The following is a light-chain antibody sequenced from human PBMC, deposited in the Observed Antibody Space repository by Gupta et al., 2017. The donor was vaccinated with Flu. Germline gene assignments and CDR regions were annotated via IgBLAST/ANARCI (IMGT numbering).Light chain of an antibody. J-gene: IGLJ3*02. V-gene: IGLV2-14*01. CDR1: SSDVGGYNY. Sequence: QSALTQPASVSGSPGQSITISCTGTSSDVGGYNYVSWYQQHPGKAPKLMIYEVSNRPSGVSNRFSGSKSGTTASLTISGRQAEDDADYYCSSYTSSSTRVFGGGTKLTVL. CDR2: EVS. CDR3: SSYTSSSTRV.